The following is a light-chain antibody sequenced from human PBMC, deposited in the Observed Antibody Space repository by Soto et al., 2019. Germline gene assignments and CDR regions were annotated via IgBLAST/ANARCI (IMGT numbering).Light chain of an antibody. J-gene: IGKJ1*01. V-gene: IGKV1-5*03. CDR3: QQYHIYPWT. Sequence: DILMTQSPSTLSASVGDRLTITCRASQTVTNRLAWYQQRPGTAPKLLIFGASNLKSGVPSRFSASGSGTEFILAISSLQSDDFGTYYCQQYHIYPWTFGQGTKVEI. CDR2: GAS. CDR1: QTVTNR.